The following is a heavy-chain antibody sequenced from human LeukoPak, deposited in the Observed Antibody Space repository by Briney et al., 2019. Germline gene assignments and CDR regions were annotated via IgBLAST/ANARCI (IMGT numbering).Heavy chain of an antibody. J-gene: IGHJ1*01. D-gene: IGHD1-26*01. CDR2: ISHDGSKK. V-gene: IGHV3-30*18. CDR1: GCTFSSYG. CDR3: AKDPYSGSFEYFQH. Sequence: GGSLRLSCAASGCTFSSYGMHWVRQAPGKGLEWVAVISHDGSKKYYADSVKGRFTISRDNSKNTLYLQMNSLRDEDTAVYYCAKDPYSGSFEYFQHWGQGTLVTVSS.